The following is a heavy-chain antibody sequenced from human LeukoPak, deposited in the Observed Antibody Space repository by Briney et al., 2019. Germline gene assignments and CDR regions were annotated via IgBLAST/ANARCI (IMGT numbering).Heavy chain of an antibody. CDR3: ARGGRGYCSSTSCHTGYYYYMDV. J-gene: IGHJ6*03. Sequence: ASVKVSCKASGYTFTGYYMHWVRQAPGQGLEWMGWINPNSGDTNYAQKFQGRVTMTRDTSISTAYMELSRLRSDDAAVYYCARGGRGYCSSTSCHTGYYYYMDVWGKGPRSPSP. D-gene: IGHD2-2*02. CDR2: INPNSGDT. CDR1: GYTFTGYY. V-gene: IGHV1-2*02.